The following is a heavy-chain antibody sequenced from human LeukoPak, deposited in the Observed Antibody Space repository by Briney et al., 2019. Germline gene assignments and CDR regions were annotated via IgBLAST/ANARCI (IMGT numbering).Heavy chain of an antibody. Sequence: PGGSLRLSCEASGFTFSSYWMSWVRQAPGKGPEWVANIKQDGSDKYYADSVKGRFTVSRDNAKNSLYLQMNSLRAEDTGVYYCARGGVWNGGDYWGQGTLVTVSS. CDR3: ARGGVWNGGDY. D-gene: IGHD3-16*01. CDR1: GFTFSSYW. CDR2: IKQDGSDK. V-gene: IGHV3-7*03. J-gene: IGHJ4*02.